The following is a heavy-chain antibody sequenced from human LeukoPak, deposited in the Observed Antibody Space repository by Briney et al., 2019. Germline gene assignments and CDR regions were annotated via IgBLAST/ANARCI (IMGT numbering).Heavy chain of an antibody. D-gene: IGHD2-15*01. CDR3: ARTTSTYCSGGSCYSWLRGAFDI. J-gene: IGHJ3*02. CDR1: GFTFSSYS. Sequence: GGSLRLSCGASGFTFSSYSMNWVRQAPGKGLEWVSYISSSGSTIYYADSVKGRFTISRDNAKNSLYLQMNSLRAEDTAVYYCARTTSTYCSGGSCYSWLRGAFDIWGQGTMVTVSS. V-gene: IGHV3-48*04. CDR2: ISSSGSTI.